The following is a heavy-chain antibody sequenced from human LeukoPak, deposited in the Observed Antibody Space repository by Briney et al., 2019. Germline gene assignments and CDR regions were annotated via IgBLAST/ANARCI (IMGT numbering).Heavy chain of an antibody. Sequence: PGGSLRLSCAASGFTFSTFDMTWVRQAPGKGLGWVSYISSGSSTIYYADSVKGRFTISRDNAKNSLYLQMNSLRAEDTAVYYCARLRYYAMDVWGQGTTVIVSS. CDR1: GFTFSTFD. CDR2: ISSGSSTI. J-gene: IGHJ6*02. CDR3: ARLRYYAMDV. V-gene: IGHV3-48*01.